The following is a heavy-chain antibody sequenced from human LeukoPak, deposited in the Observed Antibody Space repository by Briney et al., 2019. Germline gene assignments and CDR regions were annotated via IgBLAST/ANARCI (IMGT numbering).Heavy chain of an antibody. D-gene: IGHD6-6*01. V-gene: IGHV1-2*06. CDR1: GYTFTAHY. J-gene: IGHJ4*02. CDR3: EPYSSSSDRHGRTFDY. CDR2: IHSNSGGE. Sequence: ASVQVSCKASGYTFTAHYIHWVRQAPGQGLEWMGQIHSNSGGEKYAQKFQGRVTVLRDTSINTIYMELTSLTSDDTAVYAREPYSSSSDRHGRTFDYWGQGTLVTVSS.